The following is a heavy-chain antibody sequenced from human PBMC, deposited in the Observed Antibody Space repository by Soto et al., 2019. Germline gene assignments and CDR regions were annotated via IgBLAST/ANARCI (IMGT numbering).Heavy chain of an antibody. V-gene: IGHV4-34*01. D-gene: IGHD6-6*01. CDR1: GGSYSGYF. Sequence: QVQLQQWGAGLLKPSETLSLTCAVYGGSYSGYFWSWIRQPPGKGLEWIGEVHHTGGTNYNPSLKSRVTISVDTSKNQFSLTLNSVTAADAAVYYCARVFCEYSSSSPRDFWGQGTLVTVSS. CDR3: ARVFCEYSSSSPRDF. J-gene: IGHJ4*02. CDR2: VHHTGGT.